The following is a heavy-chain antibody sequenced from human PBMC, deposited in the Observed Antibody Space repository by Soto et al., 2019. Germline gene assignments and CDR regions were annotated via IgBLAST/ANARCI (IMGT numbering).Heavy chain of an antibody. V-gene: IGHV4-59*08. CDR3: ARHRSLEP. CDR1: CGSISSYY. J-gene: IGHJ4*02. Sequence: PSETLSLTCTVSCGSISSYYWSWIRQPPGKGLEWIGYIYYSGSTNYNPSLKSRVTISVDSSKNQFSLKLSSVTAADTAVYYCARHRSLEPWGQGTLVTVSS. CDR2: IYYSGST.